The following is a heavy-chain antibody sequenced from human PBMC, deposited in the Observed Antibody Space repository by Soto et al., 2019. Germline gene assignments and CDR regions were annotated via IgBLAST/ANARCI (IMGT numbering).Heavy chain of an antibody. D-gene: IGHD4-17*01. CDR3: ASHGEPPFDY. CDR1: GGSFRSYW. J-gene: IGHJ4*02. V-gene: IGHV4-34*01. Sequence: SETLSLTCAVYGGSFRSYWWSWIRQPPGKGLEWIGEIHHRGTTNYNPSLKSRGTIPVATPKNPFSLTLSAVTAADTAVYNCASHGEPPFDYWSQGTLVTVSS. CDR2: IHHRGTT.